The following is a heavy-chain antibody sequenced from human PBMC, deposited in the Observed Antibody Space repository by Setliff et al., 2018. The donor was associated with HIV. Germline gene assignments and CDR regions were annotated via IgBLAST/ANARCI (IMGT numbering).Heavy chain of an antibody. CDR3: AKAKTQL. J-gene: IGHJ4*02. V-gene: IGHV3-23*01. CDR2: ISSGIGTT. D-gene: IGHD6-13*01. CDR1: GFTFSGSP. Sequence: PGGSLRLSCGASGFTFSGSPMHWVRQASGKGLEWVSAISSGIGTTYYADSVKGRFTISRDNSKNTLYLQMNSLRAEDTATYYCAKAKTQLWGQGTLVTVSS.